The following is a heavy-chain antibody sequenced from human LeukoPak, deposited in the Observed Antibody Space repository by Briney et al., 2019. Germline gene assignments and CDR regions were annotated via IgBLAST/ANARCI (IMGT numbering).Heavy chain of an antibody. CDR2: IGTASDT. CDR1: GFTFSSFD. D-gene: IGHD1-1*01. V-gene: IGHV3-13*01. J-gene: IGHJ6*03. CDR3: ARGPPRGKYYYMDV. Sequence: GGSLRLSCAASGFTFSSFDMHWVRHPTGEGLEWVSTIGTASDTYYPGSVEGRFTLSRDNAKNSLSLQMNSLTAGDTAVYYCARGPPRGKYYYMDVWGKGTTVTVSS.